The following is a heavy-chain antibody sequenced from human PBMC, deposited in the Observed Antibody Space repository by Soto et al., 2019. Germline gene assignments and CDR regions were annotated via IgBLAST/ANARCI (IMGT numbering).Heavy chain of an antibody. CDR2: IGTAGDT. V-gene: IGHV3-13*01. CDR3: ARGLYYYGSGSYYNPGLSDY. Sequence: EVQLVESGGGLVQPGGSLRLSCAASGFTFSSYDMHWVRQATGKGLEWVSAIGTAGDTYYPGSVKGRFTISRENAKNSLYLQMNSLSAGDTAVYYCARGLYYYGSGSYYNPGLSDYWGQGTLVTVSS. CDR1: GFTFSSYD. J-gene: IGHJ4*02. D-gene: IGHD3-10*01.